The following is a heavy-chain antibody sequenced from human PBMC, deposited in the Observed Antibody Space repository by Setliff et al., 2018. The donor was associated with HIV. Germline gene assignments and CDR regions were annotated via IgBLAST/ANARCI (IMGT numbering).Heavy chain of an antibody. V-gene: IGHV3-74*01. CDR2: INSDGSST. D-gene: IGHD1-26*01. CDR3: ARDRGRPDSFDI. CDR1: GFTFSRDW. Sequence: GGSLRLSCVASGFTFSRDWMLWVRQVPGKGLVWVSRINSDGSSTSYADFVRGRFTMSRDNAKRTPYLEMNGLRVDDTALYFCARDRGRPDSFDIWGQGTMVTVSS. J-gene: IGHJ3*02.